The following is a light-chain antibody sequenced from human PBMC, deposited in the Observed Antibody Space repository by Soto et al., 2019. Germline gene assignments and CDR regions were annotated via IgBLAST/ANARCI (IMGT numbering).Light chain of an antibody. V-gene: IGKV1-33*01. J-gene: IGKJ4*01. CDR3: QHYDDLVT. CDR2: DVS. Sequence: DIQMTQSPSSLSASAGDRVIITCQASQDIRNHLNWYQQKPGKAPKLLIYDVSNLATGVPPKFSGDGSETDFTLTISSLHPEDIATYYCQHYDDLVTFGGGTKVEIK. CDR1: QDIRNH.